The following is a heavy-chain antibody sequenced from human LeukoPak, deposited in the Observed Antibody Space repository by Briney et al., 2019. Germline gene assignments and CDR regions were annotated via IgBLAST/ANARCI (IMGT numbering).Heavy chain of an antibody. J-gene: IGHJ4*02. CDR3: ARQRKYQLSLDY. CDR2: IYYSGST. Sequence: SETLSLTCTVSGGSISSSSYYWGWIRQPPGKGLEWIGSIYYSGSTYYNPSLKSRVTISVDTSKNQFSLKLSSVTAADTAVYYCARQRKYQLSLDYWGQGTLVTVSS. CDR1: GGSISSSSYY. D-gene: IGHD2-2*01. V-gene: IGHV4-39*01.